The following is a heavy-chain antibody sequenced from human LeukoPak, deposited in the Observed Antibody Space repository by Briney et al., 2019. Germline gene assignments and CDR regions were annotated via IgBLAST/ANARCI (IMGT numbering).Heavy chain of an antibody. D-gene: IGHD3-3*01. CDR2: IYYSGST. CDR1: GGSISSSSYY. CDR3: ARQRFLEWSQYYYYYGMDV. Sequence: PSETLSLTCTVSGGSISSSSYYWGWIRQPPGKGLEWIGSIYYSGSTYCNPSLKSRVTISVDTSKNQFSLKLSSVTAADTAVYYCARQRFLEWSQYYYYYGMDVWGQGTTVTVSS. V-gene: IGHV4-39*01. J-gene: IGHJ6*02.